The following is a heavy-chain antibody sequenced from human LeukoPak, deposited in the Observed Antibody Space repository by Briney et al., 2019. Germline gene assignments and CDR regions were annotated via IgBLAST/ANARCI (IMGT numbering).Heavy chain of an antibody. D-gene: IGHD3-10*01. J-gene: IGHJ5*02. Sequence: GASVKLSCKASGYTLTSYGISWVRQAPGQGLEWVGWISAYNGNTNYAQKLQGRVTMTTDTSTSTAYMEMRSLRSDDTAVYDCARCITMVRNPRFDPWGQGTLVTVSS. CDR3: ARCITMVRNPRFDP. CDR1: GYTLTSYG. V-gene: IGHV1-18*01. CDR2: ISAYNGNT.